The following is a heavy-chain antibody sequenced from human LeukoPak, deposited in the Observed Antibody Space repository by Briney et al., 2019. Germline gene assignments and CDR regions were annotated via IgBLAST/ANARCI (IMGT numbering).Heavy chain of an antibody. CDR3: ARLSSSWPVDAFDI. Sequence: TGGSLRLSCAASGFTFSSYAMSWVRQAPGKGLEWVSAISGSDGSTYYADSVKGRFTISRDNSKNTLYLQMNSLRAEDTAVYYCARLSSSWPVDAFDIWGQGTMVTVSS. J-gene: IGHJ3*02. CDR1: GFTFSSYA. CDR2: ISGSDGST. V-gene: IGHV3-23*01. D-gene: IGHD6-13*01.